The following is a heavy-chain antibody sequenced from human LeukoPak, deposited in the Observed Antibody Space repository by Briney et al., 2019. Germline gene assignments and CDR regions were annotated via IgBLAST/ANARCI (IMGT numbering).Heavy chain of an antibody. CDR1: GGTFSSYA. V-gene: IGHV1-69*13. D-gene: IGHD2-2*01. CDR2: IIPIFGTA. J-gene: IGHJ3*02. CDR3: ARTCSSTSCHDAFDI. Sequence: ASVEVSCKASGGTFSSYAISWVRQAPGQGLEWMGGIIPIFGTANYAQKFQGRVTITADESTSTAYMELSSLRSEDTAVYYCARTCSSTSCHDAFDIWGQGTMVTVSS.